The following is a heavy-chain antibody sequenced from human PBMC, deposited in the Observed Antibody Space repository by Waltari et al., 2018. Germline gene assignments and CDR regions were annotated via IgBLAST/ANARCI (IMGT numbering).Heavy chain of an antibody. D-gene: IGHD3-10*01. CDR2: ISPSGGNP. CDR1: GYTFTNYY. Sequence: QVQLVQSGAEVQKPGASVKVSCKASGYTFTNYYIHWVRQAPGQGVEWMGIISPSGGNPSDEQKFQGRVNMTRDTATSTVYMELSSLGSEDTAVYYCARGDYYTSGTPGAWFDPWGQGALVTVSS. J-gene: IGHJ5*02. CDR3: ARGDYYTSGTPGAWFDP. V-gene: IGHV1-46*01.